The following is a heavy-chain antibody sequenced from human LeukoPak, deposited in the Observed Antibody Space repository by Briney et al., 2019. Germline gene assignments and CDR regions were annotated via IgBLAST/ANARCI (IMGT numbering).Heavy chain of an antibody. J-gene: IGHJ3*02. CDR1: DGSISSSSYY. D-gene: IGHD6-19*01. CDR3: AREKQWLGHAFDI. V-gene: IGHV4-39*07. CDR2: IYYSGST. Sequence: SETLSLTCTVSDGSISSSSYYWGWIRQPPGKGLEWIGSIYYSGSTYYNPSLKSRVTISVDTSKNQFSLKLSSVTAADTAVYYCAREKQWLGHAFDIWGQGTMVTVSS.